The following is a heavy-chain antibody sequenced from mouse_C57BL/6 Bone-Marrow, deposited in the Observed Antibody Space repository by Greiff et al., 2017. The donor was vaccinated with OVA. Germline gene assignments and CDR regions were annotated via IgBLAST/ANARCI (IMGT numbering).Heavy chain of an antibody. CDR2: IRNKANGYTT. D-gene: IGHD2-12*01. Sequence: DVHLVESGGGLVQPGGSLSLSCAASGFTFTDYYMSWVRQPPGKALEWLGFIRNKANGYTTEYSASVKGRFTISRDNSQSILYLQMNALRAEDSATYYCARSSVTGMDYWGQGTSVTVSS. CDR1: GFTFTDYY. V-gene: IGHV7-3*01. CDR3: ARSSVTGMDY. J-gene: IGHJ4*01.